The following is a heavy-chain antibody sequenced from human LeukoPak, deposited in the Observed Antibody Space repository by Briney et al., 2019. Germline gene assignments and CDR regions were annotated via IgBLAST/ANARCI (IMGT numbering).Heavy chain of an antibody. CDR1: GGSISSYY. CDR2: IYYSGST. J-gene: IGHJ4*02. CDR3: ARERCSSTTCYFDY. V-gene: IGHV4-59*01. D-gene: IGHD2-2*01. Sequence: SETLFLTCTVSGGSISSYYWSWIRQPPGKGLEWIGYIYYSGSTNYNPSLKSRVTISVDTSKNQFSLKLSSVTAADTAVYYCARERCSSTTCYFDYWGQGTLVTVSS.